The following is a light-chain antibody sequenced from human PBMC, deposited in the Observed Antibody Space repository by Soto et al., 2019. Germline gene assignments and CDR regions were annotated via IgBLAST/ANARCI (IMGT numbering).Light chain of an antibody. CDR2: WAS. V-gene: IGKV4-1*01. J-gene: IGKJ1*01. CDR1: QSVLYSSNNKNY. CDR3: HQYYITPRT. Sequence: DIVMTQSPDSLAVSLGERATINCKSSQSVLYSSNNKNYLAWYQQKSGQPPKLLFYWASTRESGVPDRFSGSGSGTDFTLTISSLQAEDVAIYYCHQYYITPRTFGQGTKVEIK.